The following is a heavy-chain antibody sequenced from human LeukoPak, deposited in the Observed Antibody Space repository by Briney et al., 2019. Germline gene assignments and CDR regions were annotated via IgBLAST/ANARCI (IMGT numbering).Heavy chain of an antibody. CDR3: VRGGYCTGDNCDSPRKFDY. D-gene: IGHD2-8*02. CDR1: GLTFSTYL. J-gene: IGHJ4*02. V-gene: IGHV3-74*01. CDR2: IKSDGSQT. Sequence: GGSLRLSCAATGLTFSTYLMHWVRQAPGKGLVLVSRIKSDGSQTHYADSVKGRFTISRDNAKNTLYLQMNSLRAEDTAVYYCVRGGYCTGDNCDSPRKFDYWGQGTLVTVSS.